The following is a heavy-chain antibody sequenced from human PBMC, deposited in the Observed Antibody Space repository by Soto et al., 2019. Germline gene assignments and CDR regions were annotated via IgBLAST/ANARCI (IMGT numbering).Heavy chain of an antibody. CDR2: MYYRGST. CDR3: ARLGYSYGYYFDY. Sequence: TSETLSLTCTVSGGSISSYYWGWIRQPPGKGLEWIGTMYYRGSTYYNPSLKSRVTISVDTSKNQFSLKLSSVTAADTAVYYCARLGYSYGYYFDYWGQGTLVTVSS. D-gene: IGHD5-18*01. J-gene: IGHJ4*02. CDR1: GGSISSYY. V-gene: IGHV4-39*01.